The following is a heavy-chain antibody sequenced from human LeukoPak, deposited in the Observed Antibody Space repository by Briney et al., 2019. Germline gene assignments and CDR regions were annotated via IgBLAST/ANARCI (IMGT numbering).Heavy chain of an antibody. V-gene: IGHV1-46*01. CDR2: INPSGGST. D-gene: IGHD6-19*01. CDR1: GGTFSSYA. CDR3: ARAGGSSGWSSDY. Sequence: GASVKVSCKASGGTFSSYAISWVRQAPGQGLEWMGIINPSGGSTSYAQKFQGRVTMTRDTSTSTVYMELSSLRSEDTAVYYCARAGGSSGWSSDYWGQGTLVTVSS. J-gene: IGHJ4*02.